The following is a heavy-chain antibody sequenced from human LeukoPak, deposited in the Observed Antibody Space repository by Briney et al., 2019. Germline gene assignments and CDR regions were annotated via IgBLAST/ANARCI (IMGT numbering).Heavy chain of an antibody. D-gene: IGHD6-19*01. Sequence: PGGSLRLSCAASGFTFSNYDMNWVRQAPGKGLEWISYISTGGRTIYYADSVKGRFTISRENAKNSLYLQMNSLRAEDTALYYCTRERLNAFDFWGQGTMVTVSS. CDR3: TRERLNAFDF. CDR2: ISTGGRTI. V-gene: IGHV3-48*03. CDR1: GFTFSNYD. J-gene: IGHJ3*01.